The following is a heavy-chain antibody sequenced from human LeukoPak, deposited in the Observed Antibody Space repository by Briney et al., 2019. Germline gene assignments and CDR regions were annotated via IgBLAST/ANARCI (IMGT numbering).Heavy chain of an antibody. CDR1: GFTFSSYS. D-gene: IGHD3-10*01. Sequence: PGGSLRLSCAASGFTFSSYSMNWVRQAPGKGLEWVSSISSSSSYIYYADSVKGRFTISRDNAKNSLYLQMNSLRAEDTAVYYCAREARGAYTFDYWGQGTLVTVSS. J-gene: IGHJ4*02. V-gene: IGHV3-21*01. CDR3: AREARGAYTFDY. CDR2: ISSSSSYI.